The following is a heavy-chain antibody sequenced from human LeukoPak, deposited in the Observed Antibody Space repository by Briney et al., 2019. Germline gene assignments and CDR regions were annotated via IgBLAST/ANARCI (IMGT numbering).Heavy chain of an antibody. CDR1: GYSFTSYW. D-gene: IGHD3-10*01. CDR3: ARARGDRYSFDY. Sequence: GEALKISCKGYGYSFTSYWIIWVRQMPGKDLEWMGRIDPSDSYTNYSPSLQGHVTISADKSISAAYLQWSNLKASDTAMYYCARARGDRYSFDYWGQGTLVTGSA. J-gene: IGHJ4*02. V-gene: IGHV5-10-1*01. CDR2: IDPSDSYT.